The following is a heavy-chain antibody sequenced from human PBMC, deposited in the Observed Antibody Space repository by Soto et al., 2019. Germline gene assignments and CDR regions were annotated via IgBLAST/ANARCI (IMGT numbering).Heavy chain of an antibody. CDR2: AYFSGGNT. D-gene: IGHD6-25*01. CDR1: GDSMRGYHFY. CDR3: AYGSSSAWIDY. V-gene: IGHV4-39*01. J-gene: IGHJ4*02. Sequence: SETLSLTCSVSGDSMRGYHFYWGWIRQAPGKGLEWVGSAYFSGGNTYYSPSLKSRASISVNTSKNEFSLRLTSLTAADTAVYFCAYGSSSAWIDYWGQGTLVTVSS.